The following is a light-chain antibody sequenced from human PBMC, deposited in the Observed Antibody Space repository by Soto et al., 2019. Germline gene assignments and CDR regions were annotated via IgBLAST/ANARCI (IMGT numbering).Light chain of an antibody. CDR3: QQRHMWPIT. Sequence: EVVLTHSPFTLYLSPGERATLSCRASQSFRGLLAWYQQKPGQAPRLLIYDAYNRATGIPPRFSGSGSGTDFTLTISSLEPEDSAVYYCQQRHMWPITFGQGTRLEI. CDR1: QSFRGL. V-gene: IGKV3-11*01. CDR2: DAY. J-gene: IGKJ5*01.